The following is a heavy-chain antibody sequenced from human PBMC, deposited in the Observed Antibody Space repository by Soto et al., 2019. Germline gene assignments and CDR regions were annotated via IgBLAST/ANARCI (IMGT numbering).Heavy chain of an antibody. J-gene: IGHJ3*02. CDR2: LYAGGAT. V-gene: IGHV3-53*01. CDR1: GFSVSANY. D-gene: IGHD4-17*01. CDR3: ATQRTTDSGDPNAALDI. Sequence: EVQLVESGGGLIQPGGSLRLSCAASGFSVSANYMNWVRQAPGKGLQWVSLLYAGGATVYADSVKGRFTISRDRSKNTLYLQLDSLRVADTAVYYCATQRTTDSGDPNAALDIWGQGTVVSVSS.